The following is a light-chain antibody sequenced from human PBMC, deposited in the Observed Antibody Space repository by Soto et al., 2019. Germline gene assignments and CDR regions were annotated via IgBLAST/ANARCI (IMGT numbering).Light chain of an antibody. CDR1: RGISRW. Sequence: DIQMTQSPSTLSASVGEGVTTTSRASRGISRWLAWYQQKPGKAPKILISDASSLESGVPSRFSGSGSGTEFTLTISSLQPDDFATYYCQQYKTHSKTFGQGTKVEIK. CDR3: QQYKTHSKT. V-gene: IGKV1-5*01. J-gene: IGKJ1*01. CDR2: DAS.